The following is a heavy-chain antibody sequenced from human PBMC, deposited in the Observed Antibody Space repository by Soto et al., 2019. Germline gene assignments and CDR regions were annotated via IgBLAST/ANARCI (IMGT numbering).Heavy chain of an antibody. D-gene: IGHD6-13*01. V-gene: IGHV3-30*18. Sequence: QVQLVESGGGVVQPGRSLRLSCEASGFTFSIYGIHWVRQAPGKGLEWVAVISYDGSYQYYADSAKGRFTISRDNSKNTLYLQMNSLRAEDTAVYYCAKDRGGVRGDPAAGTASFGMDVWGQGTTVTVTS. CDR2: ISYDGSYQ. CDR3: AKDRGGVRGDPAAGTASFGMDV. CDR1: GFTFSIYG. J-gene: IGHJ6*02.